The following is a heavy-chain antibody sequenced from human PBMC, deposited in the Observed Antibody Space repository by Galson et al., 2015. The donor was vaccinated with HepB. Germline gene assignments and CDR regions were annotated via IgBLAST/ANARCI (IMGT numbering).Heavy chain of an antibody. Sequence: SLRLSCAASGFSVSSKYMSWVRQAPGKGLEWVSVIYNIGSTYYADSVKGRFTISRDNSKNTVYLQMNSLRVEDTAIYYCARVGGQPLAAWGQGTLVTVSS. J-gene: IGHJ5*02. CDR3: ARVGGQPLAA. D-gene: IGHD6-13*01. V-gene: IGHV3-53*01. CDR2: IYNIGST. CDR1: GFSVSSKY.